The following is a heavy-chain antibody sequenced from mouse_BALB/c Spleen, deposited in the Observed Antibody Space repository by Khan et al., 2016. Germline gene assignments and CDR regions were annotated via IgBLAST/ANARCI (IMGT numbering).Heavy chain of an antibody. Sequence: EVKLLESGGGLVQPGGSLKLSCAASGFDFSRYWMSWVRQAPGKGLEWIGAINPDTITIDYAPSLKDKFIISRDNATNTLYLQLSKVRSEDTALYYCGRGNYVPGSLDYWGQGTTLTVSS. J-gene: IGHJ2*01. CDR2: INPDTITI. CDR3: GRGNYVPGSLDY. CDR1: GFDFSRYW. V-gene: IGHV4-1*02. D-gene: IGHD2-1*01.